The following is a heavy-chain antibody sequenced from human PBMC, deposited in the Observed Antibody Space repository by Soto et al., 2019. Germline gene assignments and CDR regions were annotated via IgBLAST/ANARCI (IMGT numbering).Heavy chain of an antibody. V-gene: IGHV3-74*01. Sequence: GGSLRLSCAASGFTFSSYWMHWVRQAPGKGLVWVSRINIDGSSTSYADSVKGRFTISRDNAKNTLYLQMNSLRAEDTAVYYCARRASRFGELLMGYYYYYYMDVWGKGTTVTVSS. D-gene: IGHD3-10*01. CDR3: ARRASRFGELLMGYYYYYYMDV. CDR1: GFTFSSYW. CDR2: INIDGSST. J-gene: IGHJ6*03.